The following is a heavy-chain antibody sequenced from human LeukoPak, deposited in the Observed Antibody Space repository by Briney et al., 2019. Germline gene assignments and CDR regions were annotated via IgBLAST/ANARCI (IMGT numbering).Heavy chain of an antibody. CDR1: GCTFSSYY. J-gene: IGHJ4*02. V-gene: IGHV1-69*04. D-gene: IGHD3-22*01. Sequence: SVKVSCKASGCTFSSYYMSWVRQAPGQGLEWMGRIIPVLGIANYAQKFQGRVTITADNSTSTAYMELSSLRSEDTAVYYCARDILSPYDSSGSYFDYWRRGTLVTVSS. CDR3: ARDILSPYDSSGSYFDY. CDR2: IIPVLGIA.